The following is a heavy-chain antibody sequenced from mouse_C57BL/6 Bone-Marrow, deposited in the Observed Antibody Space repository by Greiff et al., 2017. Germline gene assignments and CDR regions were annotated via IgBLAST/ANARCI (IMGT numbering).Heavy chain of an antibody. J-gene: IGHJ3*01. D-gene: IGHD2-4*01. CDR2: IWGVGST. Sequence: VKLVESGPGLVAPSQSLSITCTVSGFSLTSYGVDWVRQSPGKGLEWLGVIWGVGSTNYNSALKSRLSISKDNSKSQVFLKMNSLQTDDTAMYYCASYDYDGGCAYWGQGTLVTVSA. CDR3: ASYDYDGGCAY. CDR1: GFSLTSYG. V-gene: IGHV2-6*01.